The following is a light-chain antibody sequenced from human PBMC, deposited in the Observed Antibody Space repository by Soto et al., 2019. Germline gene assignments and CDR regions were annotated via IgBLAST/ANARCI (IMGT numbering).Light chain of an antibody. V-gene: IGKV2-30*01. CDR2: KVS. J-gene: IGKJ2*01. Sequence: DVVMTQSPLSLPVTLGQPASISCRSSQNLVSSNGNTYLTWFHQRPGQSPRRLIEKVSNRDSGVPDRFSGSESGTDFTLKISRMEAEDVGVYYCMQGTHWPPIFGQGTKLEIK. CDR1: QNLVSSNGNTY. CDR3: MQGTHWPPI.